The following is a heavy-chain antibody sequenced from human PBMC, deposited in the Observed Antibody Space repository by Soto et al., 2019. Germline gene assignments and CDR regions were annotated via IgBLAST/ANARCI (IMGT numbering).Heavy chain of an antibody. J-gene: IGHJ4*02. D-gene: IGHD3-22*01. CDR3: ARAYYSVIPTDPPDY. CDR1: GYTFTSYA. V-gene: IGHV1-3*01. Sequence: ASVKVSCKASGYTFTSYAMHWVRQAPGQRLEWMGWINAGNGNTKYSQKFQGRVTITRDTSASTAYMELSSLRSEDTAVYYCARAYYSVIPTDPPDYWGQGTLVTVSS. CDR2: INAGNGNT.